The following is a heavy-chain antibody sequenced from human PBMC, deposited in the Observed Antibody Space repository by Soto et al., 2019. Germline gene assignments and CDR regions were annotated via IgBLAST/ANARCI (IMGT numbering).Heavy chain of an antibody. CDR1: GFSLSNARMG. CDR3: ARMIGDILTGYYRNFDY. Sequence: SGPTLVNPTETLTLTCTVSGFSLSNARMGVSWIRQPPGKALERLAHIFSNDEKSYSTSLKGRLTISKDTSKSQVVLTMTNMDPVDTATYYCARMIGDILTGYYRNFDYWGQGTLVTVSS. J-gene: IGHJ4*02. D-gene: IGHD3-9*01. CDR2: IFSNDEK. V-gene: IGHV2-26*01.